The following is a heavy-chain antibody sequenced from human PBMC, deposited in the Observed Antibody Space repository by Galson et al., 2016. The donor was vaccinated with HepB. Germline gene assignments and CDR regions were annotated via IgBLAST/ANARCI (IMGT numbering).Heavy chain of an antibody. Sequence: GDSDTRYSPSFQGRVTISADMSLSTAYLQWNSLKASDTAIYYCARQGDDYGLAYWGQGALVTVSS. D-gene: IGHD4-17*01. CDR2: GDSDT. V-gene: IGHV5-51*01. J-gene: IGHJ4*02. CDR3: ARQGDDYGLAY.